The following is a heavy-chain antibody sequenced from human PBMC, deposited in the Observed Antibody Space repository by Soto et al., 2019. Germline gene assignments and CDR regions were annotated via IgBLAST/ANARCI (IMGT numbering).Heavy chain of an antibody. Sequence: PSQTLSLTCAISGDSVSSNRATWNWFRQSPSRGLEWLGRTYYRSKWYHDYAVSLNGRGTINPDTSQNQFSLDLSSVSAADTAVYYCTRGPSGDKVDSWGQGTLVTVSS. CDR2: TYYRSKWYH. J-gene: IGHJ4*02. CDR1: GDSVSSNRAT. CDR3: TRGPSGDKVDS. D-gene: IGHD7-27*01. V-gene: IGHV6-1*01.